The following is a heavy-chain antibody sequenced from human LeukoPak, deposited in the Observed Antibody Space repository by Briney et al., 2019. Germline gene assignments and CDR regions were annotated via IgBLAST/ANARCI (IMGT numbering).Heavy chain of an antibody. Sequence: EGSLRLSCAASGFTVSSNYMSWVRQAPGKGLEWVSVIYSGGSTYYADCVKGRFTISRDNSKNTLYLQMNSLRAEDTAVYYCARENYYDRNWFDPWGQGTLVTVSS. D-gene: IGHD3-22*01. CDR3: ARENYYDRNWFDP. CDR1: GFTVSSNY. J-gene: IGHJ5*02. CDR2: IYSGGST. V-gene: IGHV3-53*01.